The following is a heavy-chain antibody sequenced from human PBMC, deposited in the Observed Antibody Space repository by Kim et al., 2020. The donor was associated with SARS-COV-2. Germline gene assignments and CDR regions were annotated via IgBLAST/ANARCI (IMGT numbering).Heavy chain of an antibody. V-gene: IGHV3-30*18. Sequence: GGSLRLSCAASGFTFSSYGMHWVRQAPGKGLEWVAVISYDGSNKYYADSVKGRFTISRDNSKNTLYLQMNSLRAEDTAVYYCAKGRRTMVRGVPLGYYGMDDWAHGTTVTVSS. CDR1: GFTFSSYG. J-gene: IGHJ6*02. CDR3: AKGRRTMVRGVPLGYYGMDD. CDR2: ISYDGSNK. D-gene: IGHD3-10*01.